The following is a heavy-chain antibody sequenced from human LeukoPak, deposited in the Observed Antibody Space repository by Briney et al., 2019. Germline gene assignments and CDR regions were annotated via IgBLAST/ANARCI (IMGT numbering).Heavy chain of an antibody. CDR2: ISHSGST. J-gene: IGHJ6*03. Sequence: SETLSLTCAVSGYSISSGYYWGWIRQPPGKGLDWIGSISHSGSTYYNPSLKSRDTISVDTSKNQFSLKLSSVTAADTAVYYCAGPNYYYMDVWGKGTTVTVSS. CDR3: AGPNYYYMDV. V-gene: IGHV4-38-2*01. CDR1: GYSISSGYY.